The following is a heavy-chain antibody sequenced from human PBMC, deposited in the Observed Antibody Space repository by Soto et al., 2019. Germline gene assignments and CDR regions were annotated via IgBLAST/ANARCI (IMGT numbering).Heavy chain of an antibody. V-gene: IGHV1-18*01. CDR3: ARRRKPFCSGGSGESGGFDP. J-gene: IGHJ5*02. CDR1: GYTFTSYG. CDR2: ISAYNGNT. Sequence: ASVKVSCKASGYTFTSYGISWVRQAPGQGLEWMGWISAYNGNTNYAQKLQGRVTMTTDTSTSTAYMELRSLRSDDTAVYYCARRRKPFCSGGSGESGGFDPWGQGT. D-gene: IGHD2-15*01.